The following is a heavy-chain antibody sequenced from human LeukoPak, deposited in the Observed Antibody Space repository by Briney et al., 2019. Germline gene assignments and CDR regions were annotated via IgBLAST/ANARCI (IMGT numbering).Heavy chain of an antibody. CDR2: ISTSGRAT. Sequence: PGGSLRLSCAASGFAFSTYAMTWVRQAPEKGLQWVSTISTSGRATYYADSVEGRFTISRDNSKNTLYLQMNSLRADDTAVYYCGGTRGSSVYEQFDYWGQGTQVTVSP. J-gene: IGHJ4*02. CDR3: GGTRGSSVYEQFDY. CDR1: GFAFSTYA. D-gene: IGHD5/OR15-5a*01. V-gene: IGHV3-23*01.